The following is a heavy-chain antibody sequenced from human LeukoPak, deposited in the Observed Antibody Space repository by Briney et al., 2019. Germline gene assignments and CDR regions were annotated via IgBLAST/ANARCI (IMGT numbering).Heavy chain of an antibody. J-gene: IGHJ4*02. CDR2: IKQDGSEK. D-gene: IGHD2-15*01. CDR1: GFTFSSYW. V-gene: IGHV3-7*03. Sequence: PGGSLRLFCAASGFTFSSYWMSWVRQAPGKGLEWVANIKQDGSEKYYVDSVKGRFTISRDNAKNSLYLQMNSLRAEDTAVYYCARAPVGCSGGSCYSAYFDYWGQGTLVTVSS. CDR3: ARAPVGCSGGSCYSAYFDY.